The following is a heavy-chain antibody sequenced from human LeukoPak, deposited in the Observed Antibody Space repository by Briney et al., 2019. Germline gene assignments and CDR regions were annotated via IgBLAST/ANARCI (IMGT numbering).Heavy chain of an antibody. V-gene: IGHV5-51*01. Sequence: GESLKISCKGSGYSFTSYWIGWVRQMPGKGLEWMGIIYPGDSDTRYSPFFQGQVTISADKSISTAYLQWSSLKASDTAMYYCARLVLDDILTGYYKGGDWFDPWGQGTLVTVSS. CDR2: IYPGDSDT. CDR3: ARLVLDDILTGYYKGGDWFDP. J-gene: IGHJ5*02. CDR1: GYSFTSYW. D-gene: IGHD3-9*01.